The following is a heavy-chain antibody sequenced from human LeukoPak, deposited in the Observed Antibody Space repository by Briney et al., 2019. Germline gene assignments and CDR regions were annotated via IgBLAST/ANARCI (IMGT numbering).Heavy chain of an antibody. CDR3: ARINRWWATTTYFQH. V-gene: IGHV1-18*01. J-gene: IGHJ1*01. CDR1: GYTFTNYG. CDR2: ISAYDSNT. D-gene: IGHD2-15*01. Sequence: ASVKVSCKASGYTFTNYGISWVRPAPGQGLEWMGWISAYDSNTNYAQKLQGRVTMTTDTSTSTAYMELRSLRSDDTAVYYCARINRWWATTTYFQHWGQGTLVTVSS.